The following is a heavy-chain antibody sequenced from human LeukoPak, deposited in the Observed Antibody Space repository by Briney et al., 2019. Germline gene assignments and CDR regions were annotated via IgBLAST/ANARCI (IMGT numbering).Heavy chain of an antibody. CDR3: AKGLRGYSYGPYNWFDP. Sequence: GGSLRLSCAASGFTFSSYAMSWVRQAPGKGLEWVSAISGSGGSTYYADSVKGRFTISRDNSKNTLYPQMNSLRAEDTAVYYCAKGLRGYSYGPYNWFDPWGQGTLVTVSS. CDR1: GFTFSSYA. D-gene: IGHD5-18*01. V-gene: IGHV3-23*01. CDR2: ISGSGGST. J-gene: IGHJ5*02.